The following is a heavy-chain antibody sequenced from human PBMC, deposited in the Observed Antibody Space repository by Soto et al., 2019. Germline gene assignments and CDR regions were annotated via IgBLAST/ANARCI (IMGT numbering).Heavy chain of an antibody. CDR1: GYTFTSYY. V-gene: IGHV1-69*04. CDR2: IIPILGIA. CDR3: ARDAREVAGVNY. Sequence: SVKVSCKASGYTFTSYYMHWVRQAPGQGLEWMGRIIPILGIANYAQKFQGRVTITADKSTSTAYMELSSLRSEDTAVYYCARDAREVAGVNYWGQGALVTVSS. J-gene: IGHJ4*02. D-gene: IGHD2-15*01.